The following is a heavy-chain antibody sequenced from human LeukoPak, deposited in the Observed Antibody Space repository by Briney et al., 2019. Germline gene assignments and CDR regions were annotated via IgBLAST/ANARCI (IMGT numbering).Heavy chain of an antibody. CDR1: GYTFSTYW. V-gene: IGHV5-51*01. CDR3: GRLLRSNWNFFSAFHM. D-gene: IGHD1-7*01. CDR2: MYPGDSAT. J-gene: IGHJ3*02. Sequence: GEPLQISCKGSGYTFSTYWIGWVRQMPGKGLEWMGIMYPGDSATRYPPSFQGQATMSADKSISTAYLQWMSLKALDTARYYCGRLLRSNWNFFSAFHMWGQGTMVTVSS.